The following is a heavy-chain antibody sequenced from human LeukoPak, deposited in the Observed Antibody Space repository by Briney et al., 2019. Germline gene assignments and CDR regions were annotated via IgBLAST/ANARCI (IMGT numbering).Heavy chain of an antibody. CDR3: ARGLLDGSSWYEVVWFDP. J-gene: IGHJ5*02. D-gene: IGHD6-13*01. Sequence: SETLSLTCTVSSGSITNYYWSWIRQPPGKGLEWLGFIYYSGNTNYNPSLKSRVTISVDTSKNQFSLKLSSVTAADTAVYYCARGLLDGSSWYEVVWFDPWGQGTLVTVSS. CDR2: IYYSGNT. CDR1: SGSITNYY. V-gene: IGHV4-59*12.